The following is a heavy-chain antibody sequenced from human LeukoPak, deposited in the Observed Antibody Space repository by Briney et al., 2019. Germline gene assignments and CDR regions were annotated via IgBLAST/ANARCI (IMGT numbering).Heavy chain of an antibody. CDR2: INPNSGGT. CDR3: ARDNGDYWFDY. CDR1: GYTFTGYY. J-gene: IGHJ4*02. Sequence: GASVKVSCKASGYTFTGYYMHWVRQAPGQGLEWMGWINPNSGGTNYAQKFQGRVTMTRDTSISTAYMEPTRLRSDDTAVYYCARDNGDYWFDYWGQGTLVTVSS. V-gene: IGHV1-2*02. D-gene: IGHD4-17*01.